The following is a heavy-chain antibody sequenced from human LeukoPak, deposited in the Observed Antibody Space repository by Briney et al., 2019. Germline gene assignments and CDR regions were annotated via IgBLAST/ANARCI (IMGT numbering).Heavy chain of an antibody. Sequence: GGSLRLSCAASGFTFTSYAMSWVRQAPGKGLEWVSAISGNGDSAYYADSVKGRFTISRDNSKNTLYVQMNSLRGEDTAVYYCAKNPDYGDYVHYYGMDVWGQGTTVTVSS. V-gene: IGHV3-23*01. CDR2: ISGNGDSA. D-gene: IGHD4-17*01. J-gene: IGHJ6*02. CDR3: AKNPDYGDYVHYYGMDV. CDR1: GFTFTSYA.